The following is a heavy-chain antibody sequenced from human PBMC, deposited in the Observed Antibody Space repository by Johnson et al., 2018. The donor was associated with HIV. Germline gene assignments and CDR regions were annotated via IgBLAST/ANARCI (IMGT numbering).Heavy chain of an antibody. CDR3: AKVGERYYDSSGYDAFDI. J-gene: IGHJ3*02. D-gene: IGHD3-22*01. CDR1: GFTFSDHA. CDR2: MSGSGAVT. Sequence: VQLVESGGGLVQPGGSLRLSCAGSGFTFSDHAMGWVRQAPGKGLEWVSSMSGSGAVTYYADSVKGRFTISRDTSKNTLYLQMNSLRAEDTAVYYCAKVGERYYDSSGYDAFDIWGQGTMVTVSS. V-gene: IGHV3-23*04.